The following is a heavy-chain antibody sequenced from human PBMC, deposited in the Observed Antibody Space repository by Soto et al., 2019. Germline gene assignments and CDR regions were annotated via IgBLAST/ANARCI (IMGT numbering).Heavy chain of an antibody. D-gene: IGHD3-22*01. CDR3: ARDAFDYDTTGYHCDY. CDR2: ISKSSDTI. Sequence: EVQLVESGGGLVQPGGSLRLTCAASGFSFSNYNMNWVRQAPGKGLEWVSYISKSSDTIYYADSVRGRFSISRENGKNSLYLQMDSLRDEDTAVYYCARDAFDYDTTGYHCDYWGQGTLVTVSS. J-gene: IGHJ4*02. V-gene: IGHV3-48*02. CDR1: GFSFSNYN.